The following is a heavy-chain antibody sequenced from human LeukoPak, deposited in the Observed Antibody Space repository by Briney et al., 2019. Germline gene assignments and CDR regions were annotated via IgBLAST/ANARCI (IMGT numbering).Heavy chain of an antibody. Sequence: GASVKDSCKASGYTFTNYGISWVRQAPGQGLEWTAWISAYSGNTNYAQNFQGRLTMTTDTSPNTAYMELRSLRSDDTAVCYCARQGYCTSPSCYARGDDAFDIWGQGTMVTVSS. CDR3: ARQGYCTSPSCYARGDDAFDI. J-gene: IGHJ3*02. CDR2: ISAYSGNT. D-gene: IGHD2-2*01. CDR1: GYTFTNYG. V-gene: IGHV1-18*01.